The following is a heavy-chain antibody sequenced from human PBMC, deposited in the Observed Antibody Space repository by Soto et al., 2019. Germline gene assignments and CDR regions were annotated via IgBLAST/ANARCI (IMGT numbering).Heavy chain of an antibody. D-gene: IGHD3-22*01. J-gene: IGHJ3*02. CDR2: ISGSGGST. Sequence: GGSLRLSCAASGFTFSSYAMSWVRQAPGKGLEWVSAISGSGGSTYYADSVKGRFTISRDNSKNTLYLQMNSLRAEDTAVYFGAKICQGGCMIVVRPHACDIWGQGTMVTVSS. CDR3: AKICQGGCMIVVRPHACDI. CDR1: GFTFSSYA. V-gene: IGHV3-23*01.